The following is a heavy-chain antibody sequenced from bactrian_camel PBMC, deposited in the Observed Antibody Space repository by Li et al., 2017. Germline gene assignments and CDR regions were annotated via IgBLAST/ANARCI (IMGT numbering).Heavy chain of an antibody. D-gene: IGHD5*01. CDR3: AADYAGAWSPVRGRYESRSGSCRSSPWSFALSF. J-gene: IGHJ6*01. CDR1: GFVPTKRC. V-gene: IGHV3S60*01. CDR2: IYERGGQI. Sequence: HVQLVESGGASVQSGGSLTLSCEAAGFVPTKRCVGWFRQAPGKEREGIASIYERGGQITYAESVKGRFTVSKDNAKNTVYLQMTSLQPEDTATYFCAADYAGAWSPVRGRYESRSGSCRSSPWSFALSFWGQGTQVTVS.